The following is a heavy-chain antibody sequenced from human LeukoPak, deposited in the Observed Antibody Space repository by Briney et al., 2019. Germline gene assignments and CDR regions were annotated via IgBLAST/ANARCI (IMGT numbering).Heavy chain of an antibody. V-gene: IGHV1-2*02. CDR3: ARRFSSAYYGTDYFDY. CDR2: INPKSGGT. D-gene: IGHD3-16*01. CDR1: GYAFTGYS. J-gene: IGHJ4*02. Sequence: ASVKASCKASGYAFTGYSLYWVRQAPGQGLEWLGWINPKSGGTYYVQKFLGRATMTRDTSISTAYMELSTLTSDDTAVYFCARRFSSAYYGTDYFDYWGQGTLVTVSS.